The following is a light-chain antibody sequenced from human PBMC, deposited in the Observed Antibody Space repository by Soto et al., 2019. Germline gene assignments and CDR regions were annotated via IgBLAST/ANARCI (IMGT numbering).Light chain of an antibody. J-gene: IGKJ2*01. CDR3: QQRSNWPRDT. CDR1: QSVSSY. V-gene: IGKV3-11*01. CDR2: DAS. Sequence: EIVLTQSPATLSLSPGERATLSCRASQSVSSYLAWYQQKPGQAPRLLIYDASNRATGIPARFSGSGSGTDFSLTISSIEPEDVAVYYCQQRSNWPRDTFGQGTKLEIK.